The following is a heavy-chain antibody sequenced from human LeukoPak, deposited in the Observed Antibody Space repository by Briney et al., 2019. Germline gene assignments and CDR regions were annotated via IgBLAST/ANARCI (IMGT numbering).Heavy chain of an antibody. CDR2: IYFTGST. CDR3: ARCGYSYGTGYQFDY. Sequence: PSETLSLTCTVSGGSISSYYWSWIRQPPGKGLEWIGFIYFTGSTSYNPSLESRVTISLDTSKHQFSLKLSSATAADTAVYYCARCGYSYGTGYQFDYWGLGTLVTVSS. D-gene: IGHD5-18*01. CDR1: GGSISSYY. J-gene: IGHJ4*02. V-gene: IGHV4-59*01.